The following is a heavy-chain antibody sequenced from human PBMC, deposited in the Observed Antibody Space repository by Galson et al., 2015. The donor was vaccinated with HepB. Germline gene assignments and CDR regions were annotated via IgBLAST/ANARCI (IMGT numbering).Heavy chain of an antibody. D-gene: IGHD5-18*01. J-gene: IGHJ4*02. V-gene: IGHV3-30*18. Sequence: SLRLSCAASGFTFSSYGMHWVRQAPGKGLEWVAVISYDGSNKYYADSVKGRFTISRDNSKNTLYLQMNSLRAEDTAVYYCAKDLGYSYGLDYWGQGTLVTVSS. CDR2: ISYDGSNK. CDR3: AKDLGYSYGLDY. CDR1: GFTFSSYG.